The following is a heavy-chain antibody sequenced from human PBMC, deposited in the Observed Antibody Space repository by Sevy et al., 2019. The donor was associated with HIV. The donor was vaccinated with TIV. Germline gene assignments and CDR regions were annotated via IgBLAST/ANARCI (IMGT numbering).Heavy chain of an antibody. J-gene: IGHJ4*02. CDR1: GFIFSSYS. CDR3: ARSTPGELWLSRYFDY. D-gene: IGHD3-10*01. CDR2: ISSSSNHI. V-gene: IGHV3-21*01. Sequence: LGGSLRLSCAGSGFIFSSYSMDWVRQAPGKGLEWVASISSSSNHIYNADSVKGRFTISRDNAKNSLYLQMNSLRAEDTAVYYCARSTPGELWLSRYFDYWGQGTLVTVSS.